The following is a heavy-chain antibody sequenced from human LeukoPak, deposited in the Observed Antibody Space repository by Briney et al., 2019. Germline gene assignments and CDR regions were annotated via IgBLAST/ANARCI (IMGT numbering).Heavy chain of an antibody. CDR2: IIPIFGTA. CDR1: GYTFTSYY. J-gene: IGHJ4*02. V-gene: IGHV1-69*13. D-gene: IGHD1-26*01. Sequence: ASVKVSCKASGYTFTSYYMHWVRQAPGQGLEWMGGIIPIFGTANYAQKFQGRVTITADESTSTAYMELSSLRSEDTAVYYCAREVGATLSYWGQGTLVTVSS. CDR3: AREVGATLSY.